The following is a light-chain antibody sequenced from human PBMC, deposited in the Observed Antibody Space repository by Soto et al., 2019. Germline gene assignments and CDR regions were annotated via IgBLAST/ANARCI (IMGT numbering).Light chain of an antibody. V-gene: IGLV2-23*02. CDR1: SSDVGSYNL. Sequence: QSALTQPASVSGSPGQSITISCTGTSSDVGSYNLVSWYQQHPGKAPKLLIYEVIKRPSGVSNRFSGSKSGNTASLTISGLQAEDEADYYCYSYANSTTSLYIFAPGTKLTVL. CDR2: EVI. CDR3: YSYANSTTSLYI. J-gene: IGLJ1*01.